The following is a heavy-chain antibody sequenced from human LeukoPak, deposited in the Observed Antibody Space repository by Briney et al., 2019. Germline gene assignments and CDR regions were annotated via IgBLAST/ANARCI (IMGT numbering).Heavy chain of an antibody. D-gene: IGHD1-26*01. Sequence: ASVKVSCKASGYTFTGYYMHWVRQAPGQGLEWMGWINPNSGGTNYAQKFQGRVTMTRDTSISTAYMELSRLRSDDTAVYYCARDGIVGATPPPEDTYNWFDPWGQGTLVTVSS. CDR1: GYTFTGYY. CDR3: ARDGIVGATPPPEDTYNWFDP. J-gene: IGHJ5*02. V-gene: IGHV1-2*02. CDR2: INPNSGGT.